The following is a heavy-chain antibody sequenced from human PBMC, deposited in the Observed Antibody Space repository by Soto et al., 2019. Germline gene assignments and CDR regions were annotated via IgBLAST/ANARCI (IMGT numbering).Heavy chain of an antibody. CDR3: ARDNQYYGSGSYYYYYGMDV. J-gene: IGHJ6*02. V-gene: IGHV4-39*07. CDR1: GGSISSSSYY. D-gene: IGHD3-10*01. CDR2: IYYSGST. Sequence: PSETLSLTCTVSGGSISSSSYYWGWIRQPPGKGLEWIGSIYYSGSTYYNPSLKSRVTISVDTSKNQFSLKLDSVTAADTAVYYCARDNQYYGSGSYYYYYGMDVWGQGTTVTVSS.